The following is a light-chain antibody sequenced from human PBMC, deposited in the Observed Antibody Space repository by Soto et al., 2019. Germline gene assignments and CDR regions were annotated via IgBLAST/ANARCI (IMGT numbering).Light chain of an antibody. CDR3: QVWDSSSDTYV. Sequence: SYELTQPPSVSVAPGKTARITCGGNNIGSKSVHWYQQKPGQAPVLVIYYDSDWPSGIPERFSGSNSGNTATLTISRVEAGDEADYYCQVWDSSSDTYVFGTGTKLTVL. J-gene: IGLJ1*01. V-gene: IGLV3-21*04. CDR1: NIGSKS. CDR2: YDS.